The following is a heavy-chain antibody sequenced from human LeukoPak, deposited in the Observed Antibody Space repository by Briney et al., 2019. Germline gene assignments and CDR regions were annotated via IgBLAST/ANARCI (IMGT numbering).Heavy chain of an antibody. D-gene: IGHD3-10*01. V-gene: IGHV4-39*07. CDR2: IYYSGST. CDR1: GGSISSSSYY. Sequence: SETLSLTCTVSGGSISSSSYYWGWIRQPPGKGLEWIGNIYYSGSTYYNPSLKSRVTISVDTSKNQFSLKLRSVTAADTAVYYCARSSTYGSGDYSFILGPYYFDYWGQGTLVTVSS. CDR3: ARSSTYGSGDYSFILGPYYFDY. J-gene: IGHJ4*02.